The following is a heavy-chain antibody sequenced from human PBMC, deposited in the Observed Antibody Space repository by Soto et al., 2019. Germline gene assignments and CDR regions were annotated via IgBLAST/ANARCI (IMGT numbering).Heavy chain of an antibody. Sequence: ASVKVSCKTSGYSFTKYGLHWVRQAPGQRLEWMGWINPGNGDAKYSQKFQGRVTITRDTSATTAYMELSSLRSEDSAVFYCARTDCSSTSCYNYYYYGMDVWGQGTTVTVSS. CDR2: INPGNGDA. CDR1: GYSFTKYG. D-gene: IGHD2-2*01. J-gene: IGHJ6*02. V-gene: IGHV1-3*01. CDR3: ARTDCSSTSCYNYYYYGMDV.